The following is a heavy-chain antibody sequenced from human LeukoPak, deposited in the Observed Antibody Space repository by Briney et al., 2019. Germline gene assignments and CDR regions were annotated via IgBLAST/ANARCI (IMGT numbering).Heavy chain of an antibody. CDR1: GFTFSSYR. CDR3: ARGQAGTSWFDP. V-gene: IGHV3-74*01. Sequence: RGSLRLSCAASGFTFSSYRMYSVRAAPGKGLVWVSRINRDGSSTTYADCVKGRFTNSRDNAKNTLYLQMNSLRDEDKAVYFCARGQAGTSWFDPWGQGTLVTVSS. J-gene: IGHJ5*02. CDR2: INRDGSST. D-gene: IGHD1-14*01.